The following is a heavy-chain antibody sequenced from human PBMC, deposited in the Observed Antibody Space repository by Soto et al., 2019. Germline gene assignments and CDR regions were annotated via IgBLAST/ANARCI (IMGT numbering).Heavy chain of an antibody. CDR3: ARAQWLEDDVFDI. Sequence: GGSLRLSCAASGFTFNTYWMHWVRQAPGKGLVWVSRVKGDGSDRTYADSVKGRFTISRDNTKNTLYLQMNSLRPEDTAVYYCARAQWLEDDVFDIWGHGTMVTV. D-gene: IGHD6-19*01. CDR1: GFTFNTYW. CDR2: VKGDGSDR. V-gene: IGHV3-74*01. J-gene: IGHJ3*02.